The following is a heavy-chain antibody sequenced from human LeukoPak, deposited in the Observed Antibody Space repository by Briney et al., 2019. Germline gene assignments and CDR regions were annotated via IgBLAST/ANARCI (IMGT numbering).Heavy chain of an antibody. V-gene: IGHV1-8*01. CDR1: GYTFTSYD. CDR2: MNPNSGNT. Sequence: ASVKVSCKASGYTFTSYDINWVRQATGQGLEWMGWMNPNSGNTGYAQKFQGRVTMTRNTSISTAYMELSSLRSEDTGVYYCARGDYDFWSGYYSGSPWFDPWGQGTLVTVSS. J-gene: IGHJ5*02. D-gene: IGHD3-3*01. CDR3: ARGDYDFWSGYYSGSPWFDP.